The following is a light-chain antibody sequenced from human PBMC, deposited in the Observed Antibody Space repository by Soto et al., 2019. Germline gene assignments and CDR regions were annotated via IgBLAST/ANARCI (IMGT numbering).Light chain of an antibody. V-gene: IGLV1-44*01. CDR2: SNN. Sequence: QSVLTQPPSASGTPGQRVTISCSGSSSNIGSNTVNWYQQLPGTAPKLLIYSNNQRPSGVPDRFSGSKSGTSASLAISGLQSEDEADYYCAAWDDSLNGYYVFVPGTKVTVL. CDR3: AAWDDSLNGYYV. J-gene: IGLJ1*01. CDR1: SSNIGSNT.